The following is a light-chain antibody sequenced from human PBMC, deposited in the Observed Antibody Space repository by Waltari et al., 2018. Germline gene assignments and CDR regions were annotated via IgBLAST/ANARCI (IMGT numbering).Light chain of an antibody. V-gene: IGKV1-9*01. CDR2: NVF. CDR3: QQFKDYPLT. Sequence: DIQLTQSPSFLSASVGDRVTITCRASQDISNHLTWVQQAPGKAPKLLIYNVFTLQSGVPSRFSGSRSGSEFTLTISSLQSEDFATYYCQQFKDYPLTLGGGTKVEIK. J-gene: IGKJ4*01. CDR1: QDISNH.